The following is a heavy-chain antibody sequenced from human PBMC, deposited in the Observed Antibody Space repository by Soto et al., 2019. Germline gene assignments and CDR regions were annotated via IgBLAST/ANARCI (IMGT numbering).Heavy chain of an antibody. CDR1: SFTVSRNY. CDR3: ARSPTRTTSAAYFDP. D-gene: IGHD4-17*01. J-gene: IGHJ5*02. CDR2: IYNEGST. V-gene: IGHV3-66*01. Sequence: PGGSLILSCAASSFTVSRNYMSGVRQAPGKGLEWVSVIYNEGSTYYADSVKGRFTISRDNSKNTLYLQMNSLGAEDTAVYYCARSPTRTTSAAYFDPWGQGTLLTVSS.